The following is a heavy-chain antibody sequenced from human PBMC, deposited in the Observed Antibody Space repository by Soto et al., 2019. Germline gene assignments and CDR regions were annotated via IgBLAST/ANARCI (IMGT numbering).Heavy chain of an antibody. CDR1: GGSFSGYY. D-gene: IGHD2-2*01. CDR3: ASSDCCSTSCPLYYYYYGMDL. J-gene: IGHJ6*02. CDR2: INHRGST. Sequence: SETLSLTCAVYGGSFSGYYWSWIRQPPGKGREWIGEINHRGSTNYNPSLKSRVTISVDTSKNQFSLKLSSVTAADTAVYYCASSDCCSTSCPLYYYYYGMDLWGQGTTVTVSS. V-gene: IGHV4-34*01.